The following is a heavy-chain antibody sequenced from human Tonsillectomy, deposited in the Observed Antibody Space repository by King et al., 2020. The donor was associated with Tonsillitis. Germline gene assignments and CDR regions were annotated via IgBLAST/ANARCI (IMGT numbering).Heavy chain of an antibody. CDR2: IKSKTDGGTT. CDR3: TDYGGNSGAFAI. CDR1: GCTFSNAW. J-gene: IGHJ3*02. Sequence: VQLVEAGGGLVKPGGSLRLSCAASGCTFSNAWMRWVRQAPGKGLEWVGRIKSKTDGGTTDYAAPVKGRFTISRDDSKNTLYLQMNSLKTEDTAVYYCTDYGGNSGAFAIWGHGTMVSVSS. V-gene: IGHV3-15*01. D-gene: IGHD4-23*01.